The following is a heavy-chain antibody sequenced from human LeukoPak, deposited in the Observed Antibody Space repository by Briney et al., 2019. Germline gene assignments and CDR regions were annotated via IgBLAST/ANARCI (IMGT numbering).Heavy chain of an antibody. CDR1: GGTFSSYA. J-gene: IGHJ3*02. Sequence: ASVKVSCKASGGTFSSYAISWVRQAPGQGLEWMGWISAYNGNTNYAQKLQGRVTMTTDTSTSTAYMELRSLRSDDTAVYYCASPGYCSGGSCYGGAFDIWGQGTMVTVSS. V-gene: IGHV1-18*01. CDR2: ISAYNGNT. CDR3: ASPGYCSGGSCYGGAFDI. D-gene: IGHD2-15*01.